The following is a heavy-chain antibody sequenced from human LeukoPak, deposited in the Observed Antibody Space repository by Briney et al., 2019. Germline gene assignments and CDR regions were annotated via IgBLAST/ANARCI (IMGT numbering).Heavy chain of an antibody. J-gene: IGHJ4*02. CDR3: ARDAWNGNSPLDY. Sequence: SETLSLICTVSGGSISSYYWSWIRQSPGKGLEWIGYIDYSGSAYYNPSFKSRVTISVDTAKSQFSLDLRSVTAADTAVYYCARDAWNGNSPLDYWGQGTLVTVSS. V-gene: IGHV4-59*12. D-gene: IGHD4-23*01. CDR1: GGSISSYY. CDR2: IDYSGSA.